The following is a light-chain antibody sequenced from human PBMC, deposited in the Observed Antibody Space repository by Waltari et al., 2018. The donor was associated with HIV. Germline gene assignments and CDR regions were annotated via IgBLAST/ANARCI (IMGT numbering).Light chain of an antibody. CDR3: QKYDGAPWT. CDR1: QGVNNY. CDR2: AAS. Sequence: DIQMTQSPSSLSASVGDRVTITCRAIQGVNNYLAWYQQRPGTVPKLLIYAASTLRSGVPSRFSGSGSGTDFTLTISSLQPEDVATYYCQKYDGAPWTFGQGTKVEV. V-gene: IGKV1-27*01. J-gene: IGKJ1*01.